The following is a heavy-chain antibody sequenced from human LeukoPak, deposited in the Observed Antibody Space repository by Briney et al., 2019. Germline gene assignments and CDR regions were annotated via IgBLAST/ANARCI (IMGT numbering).Heavy chain of an antibody. V-gene: IGHV4-34*01. CDR1: GGSFSGYY. CDR3: ASVGVGYCSGGSCYNWFDP. J-gene: IGHJ5*02. D-gene: IGHD2-15*01. Sequence: SETLSLTCAVYGGSFSGYYWSWIRQPPGKGLEWIGEINHSGSTNYNPSLKSRVTISVDTSKNQFSLKLSSVTAADTAVYYCASVGVGYCSGGSCYNWFDPWGQGTLVTVSS. CDR2: INHSGST.